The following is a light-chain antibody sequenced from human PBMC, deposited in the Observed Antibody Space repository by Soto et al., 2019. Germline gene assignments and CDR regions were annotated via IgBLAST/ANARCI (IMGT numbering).Light chain of an antibody. Sequence: DIVMTQSPDSLAASLGERATINCKSSQSVLHSSNNKNYLAWYQQKPGQPPKLLIYWASTREAGVPDRFSGSGSGTDFTLTISSLQAEDVAVYYCQQYYSTPPTFGGGTQVEIK. V-gene: IGKV4-1*01. CDR1: QSVLHSSNNKNY. J-gene: IGKJ4*01. CDR3: QQYYSTPPT. CDR2: WAS.